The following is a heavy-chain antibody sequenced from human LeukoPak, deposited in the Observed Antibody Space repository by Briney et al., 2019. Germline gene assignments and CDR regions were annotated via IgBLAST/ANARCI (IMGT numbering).Heavy chain of an antibody. CDR1: GYTFTNYG. CDR3: ARVDCTGGSCYFDY. CDR2: INPNSGGT. D-gene: IGHD2-15*01. J-gene: IGHJ4*02. Sequence: ASVKVSCKASGYTFTNYGISWVRQAPGQGLEWMGWINPNSGGTNYAQKFQGRVTMTRDTSINTAYMELSRLRSDDTAVYYCARVDCTGGSCYFDYWGQGTLVTVSS. V-gene: IGHV1-2*02.